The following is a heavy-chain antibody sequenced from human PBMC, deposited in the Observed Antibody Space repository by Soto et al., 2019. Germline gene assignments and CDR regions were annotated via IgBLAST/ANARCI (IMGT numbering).Heavy chain of an antibody. D-gene: IGHD1-26*01. CDR2: ISGSGGST. V-gene: IGHV3-23*01. Sequence: LRLSCAASGFTFSSCGMSWVRQAPGKGLEWVSSISGSGGSTYYADSVKGRFTISRDNSKNTLYLQMNSLRAEDTAVYYCAKASAPGGTYFPLWFWGQGTLVTVSS. J-gene: IGHJ4*02. CDR1: GFTFSSCG. CDR3: AKASAPGGTYFPLWF.